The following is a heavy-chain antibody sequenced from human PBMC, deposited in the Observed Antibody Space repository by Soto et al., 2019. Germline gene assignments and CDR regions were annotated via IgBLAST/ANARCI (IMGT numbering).Heavy chain of an antibody. D-gene: IGHD3-16*01. CDR2: ISYDGSNK. CDR1: GFTFSSYA. V-gene: IGHV3-30-3*01. J-gene: IGHJ6*02. Sequence: QVQLVESGGGVVQPGRSLRLSCAASGFTFSSYAMHWVRQAPSKGLEWVAVISYDGSNKYYADSVKGRFTISRDNSKNTLYLQMNSLRAEDTAVYYCARDGGYYYGMDVWGQGTTVTVSS. CDR3: ARDGGYYYGMDV.